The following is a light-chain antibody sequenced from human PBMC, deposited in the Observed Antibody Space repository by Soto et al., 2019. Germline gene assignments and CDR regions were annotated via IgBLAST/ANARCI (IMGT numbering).Light chain of an antibody. V-gene: IGKV3-15*01. Sequence: IVMTQSPATLSVSPGERATLSCRASQSVGSNLAWYQQKPGQAPRLLIYGASTRATGIPARFSGSGSGTEFTLTISSLQSEDCAIYFCQQYNNWPPDRTFGQGTKVEIK. CDR1: QSVGSN. J-gene: IGKJ1*01. CDR2: GAS. CDR3: QQYNNWPPDRT.